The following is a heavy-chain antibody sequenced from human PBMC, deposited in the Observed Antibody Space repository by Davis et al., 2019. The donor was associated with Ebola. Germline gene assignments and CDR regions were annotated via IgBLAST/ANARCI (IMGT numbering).Heavy chain of an antibody. CDR3: TTDIRRSENYGWFDS. J-gene: IGHJ5*01. V-gene: IGHV3-21*01. Sequence: PGGSLRLSCAGSGFTFSSYNMNWVRQAPGQGLEWVSSISSSGASTYYAASVRGRFTVSRDNAKNSLYLQMSTLRIDDTAMYYCTTDIRRSENYGWFDSWGQGTLVTVSS. CDR1: GFTFSSYN. CDR2: ISSSGAST. D-gene: IGHD4-17*01.